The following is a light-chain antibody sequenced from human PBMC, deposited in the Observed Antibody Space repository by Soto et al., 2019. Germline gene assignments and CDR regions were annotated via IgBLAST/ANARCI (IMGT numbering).Light chain of an antibody. Sequence: QSALTQPRSVSGSPGQSVTISCTGTNSNVGGYNYVSWYHHPPGKAPKLIIYDVSKLPSGVPXXFSXXXXXXXXXXXXXXLQTEDEGDYYCCSYAGAYTYVFGTGTKVTVL. J-gene: IGLJ1*01. CDR2: DVS. CDR3: CSYAGAYTYV. CDR1: NSNVGGYNY. V-gene: IGLV2-11*01.